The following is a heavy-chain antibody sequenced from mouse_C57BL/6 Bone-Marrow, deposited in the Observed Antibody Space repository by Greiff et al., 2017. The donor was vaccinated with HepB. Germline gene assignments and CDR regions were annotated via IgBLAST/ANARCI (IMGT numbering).Heavy chain of an antibody. D-gene: IGHD2-3*01. J-gene: IGHJ1*03. Sequence: QVQLQQPGAELVKPGASVKLSCKASGYTFTSYWMHWVKQRPGQGLEWIGMIHPNSGSTNYNEKFKSKATLTVDKSSSTAYMQRSSLTSEDSAVYYGARGGWLLWYFDVWGTGTTVTVSS. V-gene: IGHV1-64*01. CDR2: IHPNSGST. CDR1: GYTFTSYW. CDR3: ARGGWLLWYFDV.